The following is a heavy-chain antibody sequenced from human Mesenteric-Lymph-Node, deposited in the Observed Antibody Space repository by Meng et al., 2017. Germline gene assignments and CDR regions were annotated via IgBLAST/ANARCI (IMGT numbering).Heavy chain of an antibody. CDR2: ISESGSGK. J-gene: IGHJ4*02. CDR1: GFSFASYS. V-gene: IGHV3-23*01. Sequence: GESLKISCEASGFSFASYSVNWVRQAPGKGLEWVSSISESGSGKYYAESVTGRFTISRDNSKNTVWLQMNSLRADDTAVYYCATRHLGYWGQGTPVTVSS. CDR3: ATRHLGY.